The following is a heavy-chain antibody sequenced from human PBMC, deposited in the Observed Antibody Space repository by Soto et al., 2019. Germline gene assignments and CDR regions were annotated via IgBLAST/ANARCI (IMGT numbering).Heavy chain of an antibody. D-gene: IGHD6-6*01. Sequence: RRLSFVASGXIFSGHSFSWVRQAPGKGLEWVSSISIVPNSMYYADSVKGRFTISRDNAKNTMYLEMDSLRVEDTAVYFCARELQSSTEGHWGKGTLVTVSS. CDR1: GXIFSGHS. J-gene: IGHJ4*02. CDR2: ISIVPNSM. V-gene: IGHV3-21*06. CDR3: ARELQSSTEGH.